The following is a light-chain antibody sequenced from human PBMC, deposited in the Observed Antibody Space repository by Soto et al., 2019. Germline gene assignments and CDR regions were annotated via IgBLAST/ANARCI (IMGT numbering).Light chain of an antibody. J-gene: IGKJ4*01. CDR1: QSISNY. CDR3: LQSYRTPLT. Sequence: DIHMTQSPSSLSASVGDRVTITCRASQSISNYLSWYQQKPGKAPNLLIFGAPTLQSGVPSRFSGSGSGTDFTLTISSLQPEDFATYYCLQSYRTPLTFGGGTKVDIK. CDR2: GAP. V-gene: IGKV1-39*01.